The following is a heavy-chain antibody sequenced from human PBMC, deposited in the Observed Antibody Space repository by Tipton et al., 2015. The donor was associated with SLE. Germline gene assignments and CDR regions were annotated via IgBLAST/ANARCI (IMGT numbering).Heavy chain of an antibody. V-gene: IGHV4-39*01. CDR1: GDSINNWSYY. Sequence: TLSLTCSVSGDSINNWSYYWGWLRQPPGKGLEWIRTIYYVGSGYYNPSLKSRVTISVDKSKNLFSLELTSVTAADTAMYFCAKNSSLRAFDVWGQGKMVTVSS. CDR3: AKNSSLRAFDV. J-gene: IGHJ3*01. CDR2: IYYVGSG. D-gene: IGHD3-22*01.